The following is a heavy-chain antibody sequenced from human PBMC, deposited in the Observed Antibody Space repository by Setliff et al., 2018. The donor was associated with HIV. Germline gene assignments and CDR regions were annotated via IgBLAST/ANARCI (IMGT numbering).Heavy chain of an antibody. D-gene: IGHD6-25*01. CDR3: VTQRGSGSDPFDI. J-gene: IGHJ3*02. V-gene: IGHV1-24*01. CDR2: FDPQGDET. Sequence: ASVKVSCKVSGYTPTELSRHWVRQAPGKGLEWIGSFDPQGDETIYAQNFQGRVTMTEDTSTDTAYMELSSLRSEDTAVYYCVTQRGSGSDPFDIWGPGTMVTVSS. CDR1: GYTPTELS.